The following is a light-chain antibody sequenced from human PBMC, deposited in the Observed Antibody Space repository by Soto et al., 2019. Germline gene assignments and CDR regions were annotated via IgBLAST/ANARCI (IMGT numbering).Light chain of an antibody. J-gene: IGLJ2*01. V-gene: IGLV2-14*01. CDR2: EVS. Sequence: QSALTQPASVSGSPGQSITISCTGTSSDVGGYNYVSWYQQHPGKAPKLMIYEVSNRPSGVSNRFSGSKSGNTAYLTVSGLQAGDEADYYCSSYAGNNIVVFGGGTKVTVL. CDR3: SSYAGNNIVV. CDR1: SSDVGGYNY.